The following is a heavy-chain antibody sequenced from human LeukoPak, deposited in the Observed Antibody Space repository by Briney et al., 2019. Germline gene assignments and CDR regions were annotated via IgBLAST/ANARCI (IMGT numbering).Heavy chain of an antibody. Sequence: PGGSLRLSCAASGFTFSSYGMHWVRQAPGKGLEWVAFKRYDGSNKYYADSVKGRFTISRDNSKNTLYLQMNSLRAEDAAVYYCAKGVTVFGVVIKTYMDVWGKGTTVTVSS. V-gene: IGHV3-30*02. CDR3: AKGVTVFGVVIKTYMDV. J-gene: IGHJ6*03. CDR1: GFTFSSYG. CDR2: KRYDGSNK. D-gene: IGHD3-3*01.